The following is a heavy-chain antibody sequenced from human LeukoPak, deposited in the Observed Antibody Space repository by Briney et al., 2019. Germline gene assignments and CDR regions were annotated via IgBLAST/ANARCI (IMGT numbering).Heavy chain of an antibody. J-gene: IGHJ4*02. Sequence: GGSLRLSCAASGFTFSSYWMSWVRQAPGKGLEWVANIKQDGSAKYYMDSVKGRFTISRDSAKNSLYLQMNSLRAENTAVYYCAKIYCTSTDCYYDYWGQGTLVTVSS. V-gene: IGHV3-7*01. CDR1: GFTFSSYW. CDR3: AKIYCTSTDCYYDY. CDR2: IKQDGSAK. D-gene: IGHD2-2*01.